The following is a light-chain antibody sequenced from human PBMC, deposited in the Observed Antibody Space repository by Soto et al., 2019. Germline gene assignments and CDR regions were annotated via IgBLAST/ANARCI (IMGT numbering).Light chain of an antibody. CDR3: QEPYTTAVT. CDR2: AAS. CDR1: QYIGRY. Sequence: DIQMTQSPSSLSASVGDRVTITCRAGQYIGRYLNWYQQKPGKAPKLLIYAASSLHSGVPSRFCCSGSGTEFNLAIRCLQSEDFATYTCQEPYTTAVTFGGGTKVDIK. J-gene: IGKJ4*01. V-gene: IGKV1-39*01.